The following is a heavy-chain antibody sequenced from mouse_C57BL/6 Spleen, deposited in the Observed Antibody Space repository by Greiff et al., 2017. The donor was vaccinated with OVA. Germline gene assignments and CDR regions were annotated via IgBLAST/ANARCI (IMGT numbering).Heavy chain of an antibody. D-gene: IGHD2-5*01. CDR2: INPNNGGT. J-gene: IGHJ1*03. CDR3: ARRGYSNHWYFDV. CDR1: GYTFTDYN. Sequence: EVQLVESGPELVKPGASVKIPCKASGYTFTDYNMDWVKQSHGKSLEWIGDINPNNGGTIYNQKFKGKATLTVDKSSSTAYMELRSLTSEDTAVYYCARRGYSNHWYFDVWGTGTTVTVSS. V-gene: IGHV1-18*01.